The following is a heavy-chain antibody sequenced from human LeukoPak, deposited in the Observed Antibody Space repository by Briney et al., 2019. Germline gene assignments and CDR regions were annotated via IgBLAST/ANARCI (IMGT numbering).Heavy chain of an antibody. D-gene: IGHD3-22*01. CDR3: ARGPFYDSSGYSRGNWFDP. V-gene: IGHV1-18*01. CDR1: GYTFTSYG. Sequence: ASVKVSCKASGYTFTSYGFSWVRQAPGQGLEWMGWISAYNGNTNYAQKLQGRVTMTTDTSTSTAYMELRSLRSDDTAVYYCARGPFYDSSGYSRGNWFDPWGQEPWSPSPQ. J-gene: IGHJ5*02. CDR2: ISAYNGNT.